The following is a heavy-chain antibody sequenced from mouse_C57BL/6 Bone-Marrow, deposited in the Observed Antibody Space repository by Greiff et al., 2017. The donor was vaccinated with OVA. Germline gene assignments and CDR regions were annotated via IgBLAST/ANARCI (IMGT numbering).Heavy chain of an antibody. J-gene: IGHJ3*01. CDR3: APLQITTVVATRAWFAY. V-gene: IGHV1-64*01. CDR1: GYTFTSYW. CDR2: IHPNSGST. Sequence: QVQLQQPGAELVKPGASVKLSCKASGYTFTSYWMHWVKQRPGQGLEWIGMIHPNSGSTNYNEKFKSKATLTVDKSSSTAYMQLSSLTSEDSAVYYCAPLQITTVVATRAWFAYWGKGTLVTVSA. D-gene: IGHD1-1*01.